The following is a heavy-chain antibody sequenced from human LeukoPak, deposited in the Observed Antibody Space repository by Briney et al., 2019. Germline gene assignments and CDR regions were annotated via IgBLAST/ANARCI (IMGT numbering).Heavy chain of an antibody. J-gene: IGHJ4*02. Sequence: PGGSLRLSCSASGFTFSSYAMHWVRQAPGKGLEWVSVISGSGGSTYYADSVKGRFTISRDNSKNTLYLQMSSLRAEDTAVYYCAKDPAPIKSSGYWVYWGQGTLVTVSS. CDR1: GFTFSSYA. D-gene: IGHD3-22*01. CDR3: AKDPAPIKSSGYWVY. CDR2: ISGSGGST. V-gene: IGHV3-23*01.